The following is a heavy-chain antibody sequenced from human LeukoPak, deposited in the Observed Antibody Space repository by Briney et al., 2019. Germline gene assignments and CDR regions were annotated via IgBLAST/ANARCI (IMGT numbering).Heavy chain of an antibody. Sequence: ASVKVSCKVSGSTVTDLSIHWVRQAPGKGLQWRGSFDLEDGETFYEENFEGRVTMTEDSSTDTAYMELSSLRTDDTAMYYCASQQGGSFAFDDWGQGTLVTVSS. CDR2: FDLEDGET. CDR3: ASQQGGSFAFDD. J-gene: IGHJ4*02. CDR1: GSTVTDLS. D-gene: IGHD1-26*01. V-gene: IGHV1-24*01.